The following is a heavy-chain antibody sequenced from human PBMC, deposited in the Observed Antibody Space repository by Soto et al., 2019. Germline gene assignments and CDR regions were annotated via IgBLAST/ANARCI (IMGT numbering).Heavy chain of an antibody. CDR1: GGSISSSSYY. CDR3: ASIAAAGHAEYFQH. CDR2: IYYSGST. D-gene: IGHD6-13*01. Sequence: SETLSLTCTVSGGSISSSSYYWGWIRQPPGKGLEWIGSIYYSGSTYYNPSLKSRVTIFVDTSKNQFSLKLSSVTAADTAVYYCASIAAAGHAEYFQHWGQGTLVTVSS. V-gene: IGHV4-39*01. J-gene: IGHJ1*01.